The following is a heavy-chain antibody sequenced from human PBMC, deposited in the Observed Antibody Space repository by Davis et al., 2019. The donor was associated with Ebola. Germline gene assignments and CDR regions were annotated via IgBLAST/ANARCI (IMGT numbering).Heavy chain of an antibody. D-gene: IGHD6-13*01. CDR3: ARDLGGIAPFNWFDP. CDR2: INAGNGNT. V-gene: IGHV1-3*01. CDR1: GYTFTSYA. J-gene: IGHJ5*02. Sequence: ASVKVSCKASGYTFTSYAMHWVRQAPGQRLEWMGWINAGNGNTKYSQKFQGRVTITRDTSTSTAYMELSSLRSEDTAVYYCARDLGGIAPFNWFDPWGQGTLVTVSS.